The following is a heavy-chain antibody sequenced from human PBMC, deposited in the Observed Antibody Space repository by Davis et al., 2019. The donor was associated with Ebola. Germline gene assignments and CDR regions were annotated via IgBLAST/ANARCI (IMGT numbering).Heavy chain of an antibody. Sequence: GSLRLPCAASGFTFSSYAMRWVRQAPGKGLGWVSAISGSGGSTYYADSGKGRFTISRDNSQNTLYLQMNSLRAEDTAVYYCAKASTSSSGVYYYYMDVWGKGTTVTVSS. D-gene: IGHD2-2*01. CDR1: GFTFSSYA. CDR2: ISGSGGST. J-gene: IGHJ6*03. CDR3: AKASTSSSGVYYYYMDV. V-gene: IGHV3-23*01.